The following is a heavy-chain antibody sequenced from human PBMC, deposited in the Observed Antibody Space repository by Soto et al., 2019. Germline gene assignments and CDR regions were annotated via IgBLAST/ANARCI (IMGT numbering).Heavy chain of an antibody. D-gene: IGHD1-26*01. CDR1: GGSISSYY. CDR2: IYYSGST. CDR3: ARSRGATGYYYGMDV. Sequence: SETLSLTCTVSGGSISSYYWSWIRQPPGKGLEWIGYIYYSGSTNYNPSLKSRVAISVDTSKNQFSLKLSSVTAADTAVYYCARSRGATGYYYGMDVWGQGTTVTVSS. J-gene: IGHJ6*02. V-gene: IGHV4-59*01.